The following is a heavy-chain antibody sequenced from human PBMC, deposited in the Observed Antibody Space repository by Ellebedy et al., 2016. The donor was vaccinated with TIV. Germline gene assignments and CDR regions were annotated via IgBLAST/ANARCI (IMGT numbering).Heavy chain of an antibody. CDR1: GFSFSSTA. V-gene: IGHV3-23*01. Sequence: GESLKISXAASGFSFSSTAMGWVRQAPGKGLEWVSTISISGDTANYASRFTISRDISKNTLYLQMNSLRAEDTAMYYCARRIAGSHTGGHFDSWGQGILVTVSS. D-gene: IGHD6-13*01. CDR2: ISISGDTA. J-gene: IGHJ4*02. CDR3: ARRIAGSHTGGHFDS.